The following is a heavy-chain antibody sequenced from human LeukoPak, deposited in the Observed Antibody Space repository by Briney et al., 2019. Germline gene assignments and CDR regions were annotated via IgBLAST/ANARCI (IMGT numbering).Heavy chain of an antibody. CDR2: ISYDGSNK. Sequence: GGSLRLSCAASGFTFSSYAMHWVRQAPGKGLEWVAVISYDGSNKYYADSVKGRFTISRDNSKNTLYLQMNSLRAEDTAVYYCAGAWYSSSWYRIGDYYYGMDVWGQGTTVTVSS. V-gene: IGHV3-30-3*01. D-gene: IGHD6-13*01. J-gene: IGHJ6*02. CDR3: AGAWYSSSWYRIGDYYYGMDV. CDR1: GFTFSSYA.